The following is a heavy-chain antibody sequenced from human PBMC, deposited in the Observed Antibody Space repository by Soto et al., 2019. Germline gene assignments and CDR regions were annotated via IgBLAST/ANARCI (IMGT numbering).Heavy chain of an antibody. D-gene: IGHD6-19*01. J-gene: IGHJ4*02. V-gene: IGHV3-53*04. CDR1: GFTVSSNY. CDR2: IYTGGST. Sequence: EVQLVESGGGLVQPGGSLRLSCAASGFTVSSNYMNWVRQAPGKGLEWVSVIYTGGSTYYADSVKGRFTISRHNSKNTLYLEMNSLRAEETAVYYCASQTVGGSNALDYWGQGALVTVSS. CDR3: ASQTVGGSNALDY.